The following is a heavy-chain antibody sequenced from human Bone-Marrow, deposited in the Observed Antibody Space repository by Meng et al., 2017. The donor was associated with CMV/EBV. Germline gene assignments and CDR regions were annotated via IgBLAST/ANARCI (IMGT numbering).Heavy chain of an antibody. J-gene: IGHJ5*01. CDR3: AGWTFGVTYGLGS. D-gene: IGHD3-3*01. V-gene: IGHV1-69*05. CDR1: GGSFSSYD. CDR2: IIPIFGTE. Sequence: QAHVGQCGAEVKKPGSSVKGPGKASGGSFSSYDISWVRQAPGQGLEWMGGIIPIFGTENYAQKFQGRVTITTDTSTSTVYMELRSLRSDDTAVYFCAGWTFGVTYGLGSWGHGTLVTVSS.